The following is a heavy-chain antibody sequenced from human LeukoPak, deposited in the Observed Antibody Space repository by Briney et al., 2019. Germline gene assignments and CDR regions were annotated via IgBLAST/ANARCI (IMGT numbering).Heavy chain of an antibody. CDR1: GGSFSGYY. Sequence: SETLSLTCAVYGGSFSGYYWSWIRQPPGKGLEWIGEINHSGSTNYNPSLKSRVTISVDTSKNQFSLKLSSVTAADTAVYYCARARTVTVNFDYWGQGTLVTVSS. CDR2: INHSGST. J-gene: IGHJ4*02. V-gene: IGHV4-34*01. D-gene: IGHD4-17*01. CDR3: ARARTVTVNFDY.